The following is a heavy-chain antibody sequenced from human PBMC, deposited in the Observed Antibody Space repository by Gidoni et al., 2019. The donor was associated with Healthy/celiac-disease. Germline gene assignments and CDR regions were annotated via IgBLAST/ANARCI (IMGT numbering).Heavy chain of an antibody. Sequence: QVQLVESGGGVVQPGRSLRLSCAASGFTFSSYAMHWVRQAPGKGLEWVAVISYDGSNKYYADSVKGRFTISRDNSKNTLYLQMNSLRAEDPAVYYCAREEFDYWGQGTLVTVSS. CDR2: ISYDGSNK. V-gene: IGHV3-30-3*01. CDR3: AREEFDY. CDR1: GFTFSSYA. J-gene: IGHJ4*02.